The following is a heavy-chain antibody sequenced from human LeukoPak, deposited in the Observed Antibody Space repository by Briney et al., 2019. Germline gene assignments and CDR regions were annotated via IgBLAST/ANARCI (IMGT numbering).Heavy chain of an antibody. CDR1: GFTVSSNF. CDR3: AKTRPRFVVSGSVDN. D-gene: IGHD2-15*01. J-gene: IGHJ4*02. CDR2: IYSSGST. Sequence: GRSLRLSCAASGFTVSSNFMSWVRQAPGKGLECVSLIYSSGSTYYIDSVKGRFTISRDNSKNTFYLQMNSLTTEDTAVYYCAKTRPRFVVSGSVDNWGQGTLVTVSS. V-gene: IGHV3-66*03.